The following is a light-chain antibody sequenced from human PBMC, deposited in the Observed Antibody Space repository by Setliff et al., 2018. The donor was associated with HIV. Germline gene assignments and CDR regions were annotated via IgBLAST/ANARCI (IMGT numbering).Light chain of an antibody. V-gene: IGLV2-14*03. CDR2: SVT. CDR3: SSYTGSSTLGV. Sequence: QSALTQPASVSGSPGQSITISCSGTNSDIGSHDYVSWYQQHPGKAPKLIIFSVTYRPSGVSNRFSGSKSGNTASLTISGLQPEDEADYYCSSYTGSSTLGVFGTGTKVTVL. CDR1: NSDIGSHDY. J-gene: IGLJ1*01.